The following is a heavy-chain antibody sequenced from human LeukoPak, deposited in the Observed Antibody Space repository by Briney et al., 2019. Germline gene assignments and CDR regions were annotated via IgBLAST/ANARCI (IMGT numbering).Heavy chain of an antibody. CDR1: GGSISSDY. CDR2: IYYSVNT. V-gene: IGHV4-59*12. D-gene: IGHD3-10*01. J-gene: IGHJ6*03. Sequence: SETLSLTCTVSGGSISSDYWSWIRQPPGKGLEWIGYIYYSVNTHYNPSLKSRVTMSADTSRNQFSLKLSSVTAADTAVYYCARAVGSGSFQTYYYYMDVWGKGTTVTISS. CDR3: ARAVGSGSFQTYYYYMDV.